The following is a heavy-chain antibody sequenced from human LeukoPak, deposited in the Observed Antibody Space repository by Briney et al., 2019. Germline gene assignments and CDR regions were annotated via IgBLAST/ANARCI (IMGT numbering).Heavy chain of an antibody. CDR2: IYYSGST. Sequence: SETLSLTCTVSGGSISSGGYYWSWIRQHPGKGLEWIGYIYYSGSTYYNPSLKSRVTISVDTSKNQFSLKLGSVTAADTAVYYCARRYAYHDAFDIWGQGTMVTVSS. V-gene: IGHV4-31*03. D-gene: IGHD3-9*01. J-gene: IGHJ3*02. CDR3: ARRYAYHDAFDI. CDR1: GGSISSGGYY.